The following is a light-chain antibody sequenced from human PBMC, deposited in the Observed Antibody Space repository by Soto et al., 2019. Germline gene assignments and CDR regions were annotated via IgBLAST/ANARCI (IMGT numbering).Light chain of an antibody. CDR1: SVDVGGYDY. J-gene: IGLJ1*01. CDR3: SSYAGSDNAYV. V-gene: IGLV2-8*01. Sequence: QSPVTQADSPSATPGYSGTISCIGKSVDVGGYDYVSWYQQHPGKAPKLMIYEVTKRPLGVPHRFSGSKTGNTASLTVSGLQAEDEADYYCSSYAGSDNAYVFGTGTKVNVL. CDR2: EVT.